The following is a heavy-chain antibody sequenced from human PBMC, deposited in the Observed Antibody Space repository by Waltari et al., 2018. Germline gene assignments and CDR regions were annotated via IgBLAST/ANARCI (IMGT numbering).Heavy chain of an antibody. CDR2: VSGNSGNP. CDR3: TRDLPAHRAASDAFDF. CDR1: GGSFNSYW. V-gene: IGHV4-59*12. J-gene: IGHJ3*01. Sequence: QVQLQESGPGLVKPSETLSLTCAVSGGSFNSYWWHWIRQPPGKGLEWIGEVSGNSGNPNYNPSLKSRVTISKDASKSQFSLKLNSVTAADTVVYFCTRDLPAHRAASDAFDFWGQGLRVTVSS. D-gene: IGHD2-21*01.